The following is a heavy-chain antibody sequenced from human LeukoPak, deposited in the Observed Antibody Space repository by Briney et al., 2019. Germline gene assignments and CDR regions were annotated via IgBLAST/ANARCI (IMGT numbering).Heavy chain of an antibody. CDR3: ARRGSKYFQH. Sequence: PSETLSLTCAVYGGSFSGYYWSWIRQPPGKGLEWIGEINHSGSTNYNPSLKSRVIISVDTSKNQFSLKLSSVTAADTAVYYCARRGSKYFQHWGQGTLVTVSS. V-gene: IGHV4-34*01. J-gene: IGHJ1*01. CDR2: INHSGST. CDR1: GGSFSGYY.